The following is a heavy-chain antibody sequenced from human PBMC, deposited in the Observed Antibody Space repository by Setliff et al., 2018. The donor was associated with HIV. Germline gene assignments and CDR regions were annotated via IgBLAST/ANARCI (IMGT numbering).Heavy chain of an antibody. CDR3: ARFTVVVFGAGEPSWFDP. CDR2: IYYSGTT. D-gene: IGHD2-2*01. CDR1: GDSVSSGSYY. J-gene: IGHJ5*02. Sequence: PSETLSLTCTVSGDSVSSGSYYWSWIRQPPGKGLEWIGYIYYSGTTNYNPSLKSRVTLSVDTSKNQFSLKLSSVIAADTAIYFCARFTVVVFGAGEPSWFDPWGQGILVTVSS. V-gene: IGHV4-61*01.